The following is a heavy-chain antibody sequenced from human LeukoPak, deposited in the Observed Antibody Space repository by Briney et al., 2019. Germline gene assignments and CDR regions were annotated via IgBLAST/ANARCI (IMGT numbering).Heavy chain of an antibody. V-gene: IGHV3-33*01. J-gene: IGHJ4*02. CDR3: AREMNYGDYFDY. Sequence: PGRSLRLSCAASGFTFSTYVMLWVRQAPGKGLEWVAVIWYDGSKKDYADSVKGRFTISRDNSKNTLYLQMNSLRAEDTAVYYCAREMNYGDYFDYWGQGTLVTVSS. CDR1: GFTFSTYV. CDR2: IWYDGSKK. D-gene: IGHD4-17*01.